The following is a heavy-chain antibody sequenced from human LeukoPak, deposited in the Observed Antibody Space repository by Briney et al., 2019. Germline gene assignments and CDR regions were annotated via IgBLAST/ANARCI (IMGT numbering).Heavy chain of an antibody. CDR3: AKGGRTTMIVVVTRPYFDY. CDR2: ISGSGGST. J-gene: IGHJ4*02. D-gene: IGHD3-22*01. Sequence: GGSLRLSCAASGFTFSSYAMSWVRQAPGKGLEWVSAISGSGGSTYYADSVKGRFTISRVNSKNTLYLQMNSLRAEDTAVYYCAKGGRTTMIVVVTRPYFDYWGQGTLVTVSS. V-gene: IGHV3-23*01. CDR1: GFTFSSYA.